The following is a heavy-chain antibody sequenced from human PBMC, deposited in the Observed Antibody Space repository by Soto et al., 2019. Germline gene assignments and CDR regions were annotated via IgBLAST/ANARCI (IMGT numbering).Heavy chain of an antibody. Sequence: QPGGSLRLSCAASGFTFSSYEMNWVRQAPGKGLEWVSYISSSGSTIYYADSVKGRFTISRDNAKSSLYLQMNSLRAEDTAVYYCARDRGNNWNLKFDYWGQGTLVTVSS. D-gene: IGHD1-20*01. V-gene: IGHV3-48*03. CDR1: GFTFSSYE. CDR3: ARDRGNNWNLKFDY. J-gene: IGHJ4*02. CDR2: ISSSGSTI.